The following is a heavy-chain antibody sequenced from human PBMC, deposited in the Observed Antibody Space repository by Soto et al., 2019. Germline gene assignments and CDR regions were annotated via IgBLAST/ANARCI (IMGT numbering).Heavy chain of an antibody. V-gene: IGHV1-18*01. CDR1: GYTFTSYV. CDR3: ARVVATVAGPYGMDV. Sequence: QVQLVQSGAEVKKPGASVKVSCRASGYTFTSYVISWVRQAPGQGLEWMGWISAYNGNTNFAQKLQGRVTMTTDTAXNTAYMELRSLRSDDTAVYYCARVVATVAGPYGMDVWGQGTTVTVSS. CDR2: ISAYNGNT. J-gene: IGHJ6*02. D-gene: IGHD6-19*01.